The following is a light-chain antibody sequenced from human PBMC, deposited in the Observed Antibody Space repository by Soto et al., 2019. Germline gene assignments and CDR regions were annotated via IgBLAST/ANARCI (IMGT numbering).Light chain of an antibody. CDR1: QSIDRY. V-gene: IGKV1-39*01. CDR3: QQSYSSPPIT. CDR2: AAS. Sequence: DIQMTQSPSSLSASVGDRVTITCRASQSIDRYLNWYQQKPGKAPKLLIYAASSLQSGVPSKFSGSGSGTDFTLTISSLQPEDFATYYCQQSYSSPPITFGQGTRLEIK. J-gene: IGKJ5*01.